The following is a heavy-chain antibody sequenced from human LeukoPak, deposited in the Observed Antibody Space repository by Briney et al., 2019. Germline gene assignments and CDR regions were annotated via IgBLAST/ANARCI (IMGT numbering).Heavy chain of an antibody. CDR1: GYTFTSYD. CDR3: ARGVRATNYYYYYYMDV. V-gene: IGHV1-8*01. D-gene: IGHD1-26*01. J-gene: IGHJ6*03. Sequence: RASVTVSCKASGYTFTSYDINWVRQATGQGLEWMGWMNSNSGNPGYAQKFQGRVTITRNTSISTAYMELSSLRSEDTAVYYCARGVRATNYYYYYYMDVWGKGTTVTISS. CDR2: MNSNSGNP.